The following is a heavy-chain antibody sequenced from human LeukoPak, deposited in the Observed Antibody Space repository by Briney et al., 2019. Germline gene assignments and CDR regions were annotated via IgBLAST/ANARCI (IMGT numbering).Heavy chain of an antibody. CDR3: ARDIRIYYDSSGGHPDY. CDR2: ISSSSSTI. Sequence: GGSLRLSCAASGFTFSSYSMNWVRQAPGKGLEWVSYISSSSSTIYYADSVKGRFTISRDNAMNSLYLQMNSLRAEDTAVYYCARDIRIYYDSSGGHPDYWGQGTLVTVSS. D-gene: IGHD3-22*01. V-gene: IGHV3-48*04. J-gene: IGHJ4*02. CDR1: GFTFSSYS.